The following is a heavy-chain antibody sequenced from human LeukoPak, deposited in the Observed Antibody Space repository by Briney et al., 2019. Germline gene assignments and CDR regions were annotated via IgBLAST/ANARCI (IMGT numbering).Heavy chain of an antibody. CDR2: INPNSGGT. V-gene: IGHV1-2*02. J-gene: IGHJ4*02. CDR1: GNTFTGYY. CDR3: ARAARGSGSYHLGVF. Sequence: ASVKVSCKASGNTFTGYYMHWVRQAPGQGLEWMGWINPNSGGTNYAQKFQGRVTMTRDTSISTAYMELSRLRSDDTAVYYCARAARGSGSYHLGVFWGQGTLVTVSS. D-gene: IGHD3-10*01.